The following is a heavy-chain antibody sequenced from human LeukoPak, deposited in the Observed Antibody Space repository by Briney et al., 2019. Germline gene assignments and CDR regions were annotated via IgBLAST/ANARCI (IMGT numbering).Heavy chain of an antibody. D-gene: IGHD5-18*01. Sequence: ASVKVSCKASGYTFTSYGISWVRQAPGQGLEWMGWISVYNGNTNYAQKFQGRVTMTTDTSTSTAYMELRSLRSEDTAVYYCAVRTAMAGFDVFDIWGQGTMVTVSS. CDR3: AVRTAMAGFDVFDI. CDR1: GYTFTSYG. V-gene: IGHV1-18*01. CDR2: ISVYNGNT. J-gene: IGHJ3*02.